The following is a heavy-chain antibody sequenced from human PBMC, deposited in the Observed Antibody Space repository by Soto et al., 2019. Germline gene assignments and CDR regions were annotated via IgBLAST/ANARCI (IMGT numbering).Heavy chain of an antibody. D-gene: IGHD3-10*01. V-gene: IGHV1-18*01. CDR1: GYTFTSYG. Sequence: QVQLVQSGAEVKKPGASVKVSCKASGYTFTSYGISWVRPAPGPGLEWMGWISAYNGNTHYAQKLQGRVTMTTDTSTSTAYVELRSLRSDDTSVYFCARTGFYYYGSGSPVAVDYWGQGTLVTVSS. CDR3: ARTGFYYYGSGSPVAVDY. J-gene: IGHJ4*02. CDR2: ISAYNGNT.